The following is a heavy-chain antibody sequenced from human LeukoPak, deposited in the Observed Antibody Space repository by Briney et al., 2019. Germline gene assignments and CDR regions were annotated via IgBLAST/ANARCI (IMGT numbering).Heavy chain of an antibody. Sequence: PSETLSLTCAVYGGSFSGYYWSWIRQPPGKGLEWIGEINHSGSTNYNPSLKSRVTISVDTSKNQFSLKLSSVTAADTAVYYCARGGPRGSGYYYYYMDVWGKGTTVTVSS. V-gene: IGHV4-34*01. J-gene: IGHJ6*03. D-gene: IGHD3-10*01. CDR2: INHSGST. CDR1: GGSFSGYY. CDR3: ARGGPRGSGYYYYYMDV.